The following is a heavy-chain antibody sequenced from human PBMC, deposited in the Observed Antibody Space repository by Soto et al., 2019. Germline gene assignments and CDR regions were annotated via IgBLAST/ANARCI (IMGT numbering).Heavy chain of an antibody. V-gene: IGHV2-70*11. J-gene: IGHJ3*02. CDR1: GFSLSTSGMC. Sequence: SGPTLVNPKQTLTLTCPFSGFSLSTSGMCVSWIRQPPGKALEWLARIDWDDDKYYSTSLKTRLTISKDTSKNQVVLTMTNMDPVDTATYYCARFLGTPDDAFDIWGQGTMVTVSS. CDR2: IDWDDDK. D-gene: IGHD6-13*01. CDR3: ARFLGTPDDAFDI.